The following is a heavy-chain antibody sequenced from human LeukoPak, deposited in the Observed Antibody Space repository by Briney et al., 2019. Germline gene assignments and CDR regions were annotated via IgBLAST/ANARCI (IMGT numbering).Heavy chain of an antibody. CDR2: ISGDGVSP. V-gene: IGHV3-23*01. CDR1: GFTFSSYA. J-gene: IGHJ4*02. CDR3: ARDPGAFPYFFDY. D-gene: IGHD4/OR15-4a*01. Sequence: GGSLRLSCAASGFTFSSYAMSWVRQTPGKGLECVSAISGDGVSPYYADSVRGRFTISRDNSKNTLYLQMNSLRVEDTAVYFCARDPGAFPYFFDYWGQGTLVTVSS.